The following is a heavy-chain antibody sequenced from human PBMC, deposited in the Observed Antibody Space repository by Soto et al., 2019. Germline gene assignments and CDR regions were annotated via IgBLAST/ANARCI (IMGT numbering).Heavy chain of an antibody. J-gene: IGHJ4*02. CDR3: ARHLVSGSDSWRAYNGGYFDY. CDR2: ISPYNGNT. D-gene: IGHD3-3*01. CDR1: GYTFRNYG. V-gene: IGHV1-18*01. Sequence: QVQLVQSGAEVKRPGASVKVSCKASGYTFRNYGITWVRQAPGQGLEWMAWISPYNGNTNYAQALQGRVTMTTDTSTSTAYMELRSLTSEDTAMYCCARHLVSGSDSWRAYNGGYFDYWGQGTLVTVSS.